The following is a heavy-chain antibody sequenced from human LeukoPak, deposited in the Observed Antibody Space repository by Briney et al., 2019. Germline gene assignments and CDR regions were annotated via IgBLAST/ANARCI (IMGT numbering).Heavy chain of an antibody. CDR1: GFTFSNYW. J-gene: IGHJ4*02. D-gene: IGHD6-6*01. V-gene: IGHV3-7*03. Sequence: PGGSLRLSCEGSGFTFSNYWMGWVCQAPGKGLQWVANIKTDGSEKYYVDSVKGRFTISRDNAKNSLYLQMNSLRAEDMALYYCAKDTEYSSSSGFDYWGQGTLVTVSS. CDR2: IKTDGSEK. CDR3: AKDTEYSSSSGFDY.